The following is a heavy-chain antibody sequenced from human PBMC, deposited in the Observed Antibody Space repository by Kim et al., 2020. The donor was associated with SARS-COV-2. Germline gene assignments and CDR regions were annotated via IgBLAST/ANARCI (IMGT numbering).Heavy chain of an antibody. CDR3: ARGSTFGGVIVRSYFDY. D-gene: IGHD3-16*02. J-gene: IGHJ4*02. V-gene: IGHV3-43D*03. Sequence: VQGRFTISRDNSINSLYRKMNSLRVEDTALYYCARGSTFGGVIVRSYFDYWGQGTLVTVSS.